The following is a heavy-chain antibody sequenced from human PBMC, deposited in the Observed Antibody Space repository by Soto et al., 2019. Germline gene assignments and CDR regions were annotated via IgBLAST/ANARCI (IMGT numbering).Heavy chain of an antibody. Sequence: SETLSLTCTVSGGSISSYYWSWIRQPPGKGLEWIGYIYYSGSTNYNPSLKSRVTISVDTSKNQFSLRLSSVTAADTAVYYCARAPRGYCSSTSCYGREYYYYYYIDVWGKGTTVTVSS. CDR3: ARAPRGYCSSTSCYGREYYYYYYIDV. D-gene: IGHD2-2*01. CDR2: IYYSGST. J-gene: IGHJ6*03. CDR1: GGSISSYY. V-gene: IGHV4-59*01.